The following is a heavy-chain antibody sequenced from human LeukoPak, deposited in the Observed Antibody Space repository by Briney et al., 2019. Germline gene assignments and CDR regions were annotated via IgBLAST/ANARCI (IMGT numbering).Heavy chain of an antibody. CDR2: ISDSGGYI. J-gene: IGHJ6*02. V-gene: IGHV3-21*01. CDR3: ARRVLYYDIVTGLNTYYAMDV. D-gene: IGHD3-9*01. Sequence: GGSLRLSCAASGFTFSNSIMHWVRQAPGKGLEWVASISDSGGYIYYGDSLKGRFTISRDNAKSSLFLQMNSLRAEDTAVYFCARRVLYYDIVTGLNTYYAMDVWGHGTTVTVSS. CDR1: GFTFSNSI.